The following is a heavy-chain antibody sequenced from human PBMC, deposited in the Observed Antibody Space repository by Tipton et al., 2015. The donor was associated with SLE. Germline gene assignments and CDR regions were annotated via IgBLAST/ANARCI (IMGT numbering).Heavy chain of an antibody. J-gene: IGHJ3*02. D-gene: IGHD5-12*01. CDR1: GGSISSHY. Sequence: LRLSCTVSGGSISSHYWSWIRQPPGKGLEWIGYIYYSGSTSYNPSLKSRVTISVDTSKNQFSLKLSSVTAADTAVYYCARGYEDAFDIWGQGTMVTVSS. CDR2: IYYSGST. V-gene: IGHV4-59*11. CDR3: ARGYEDAFDI.